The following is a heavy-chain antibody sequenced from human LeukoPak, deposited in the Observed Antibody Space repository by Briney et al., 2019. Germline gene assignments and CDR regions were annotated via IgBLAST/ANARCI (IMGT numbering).Heavy chain of an antibody. CDR2: INHSGST. D-gene: IGHD4-17*01. CDR3: ASHYGDYARYPFDS. Sequence: ASETLSLTCAVYGGSFSGYYWSWIRQPPGKGLEWIGEINHSGSTNYNPSLKSRVTISVDTSKNQFSLKLSSVTAADTAVYYCASHYGDYARYPFDSWGQGTLVTVSS. CDR1: GGSFSGYY. V-gene: IGHV4-34*01. J-gene: IGHJ4*02.